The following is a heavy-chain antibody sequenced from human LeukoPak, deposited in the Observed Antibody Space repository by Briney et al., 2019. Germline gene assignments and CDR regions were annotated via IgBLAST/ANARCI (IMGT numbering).Heavy chain of an antibody. Sequence: SETLSLTCIVSGGSISSSIHYWGWIRQPPGKGLEWIGTMHHSGSTDYNPSLKSRVTISVDTSKNQFSLKLISVTAADTAVYYCARAFYGAPFDYWGQGTLVTVSS. CDR3: ARAFYGAPFDY. CDR2: MHHSGST. J-gene: IGHJ4*02. D-gene: IGHD4-17*01. V-gene: IGHV4-39*07. CDR1: GGSISSSIHY.